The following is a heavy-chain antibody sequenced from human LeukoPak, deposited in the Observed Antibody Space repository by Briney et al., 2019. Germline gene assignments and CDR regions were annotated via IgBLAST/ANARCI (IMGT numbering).Heavy chain of an antibody. D-gene: IGHD6-13*01. Sequence: SETLSLTCTVSGGSISSYYWSWIRQPPGKGLEWIGYIYYSGGTNYNPSLKSRVTISVDTSKNQFSLKLSSVTAADTAVYYCAREMGSSWSPYFDYWGQGTLVTVSS. CDR3: AREMGSSWSPYFDY. CDR2: IYYSGGT. V-gene: IGHV4-59*01. J-gene: IGHJ4*02. CDR1: GGSISSYY.